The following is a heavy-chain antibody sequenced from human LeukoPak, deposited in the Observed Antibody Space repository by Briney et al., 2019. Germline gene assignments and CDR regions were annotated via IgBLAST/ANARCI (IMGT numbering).Heavy chain of an antibody. Sequence: ASVKVSCKASGYTFTAYYLHWVRQAPGQGLEWIGYINPNIGATDYAPNFQGRVTMTRDTSISTAYMEVSRLRSDDTAVYYCARDPPDTGGNYDYWGQGTLVTVSS. D-gene: IGHD2-8*02. J-gene: IGHJ4*02. CDR1: GYTFTAYY. CDR3: ARDPPDTGGNYDY. CDR2: INPNIGAT. V-gene: IGHV1-2*02.